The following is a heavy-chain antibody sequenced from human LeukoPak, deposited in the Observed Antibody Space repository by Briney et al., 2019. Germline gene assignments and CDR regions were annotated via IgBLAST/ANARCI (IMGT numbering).Heavy chain of an antibody. CDR2: IYYSGST. Sequence: PSETLSLTCTVSGGSISSYYWSWIRQPPGKGLEWIGYIYYSGSTNYNPSLMSRVTISVDTSKNQFSLKLSSVTAADTAVYYCARDRGYSYGYGGYYYGMDVWGQGTTVTVSS. J-gene: IGHJ6*02. D-gene: IGHD5-18*01. CDR1: GGSISSYY. CDR3: ARDRGYSYGYGGYYYGMDV. V-gene: IGHV4-59*01.